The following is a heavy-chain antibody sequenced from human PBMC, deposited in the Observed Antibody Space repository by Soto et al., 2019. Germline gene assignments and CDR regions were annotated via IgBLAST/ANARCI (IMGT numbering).Heavy chain of an antibody. D-gene: IGHD4-17*01. CDR2: SYYSEST. CDR1: GGSISSGGYY. V-gene: IGHV4-31*03. J-gene: IGHJ5*02. Sequence: QVQLQESGPGLVKPSQTLSLTCTVSGGSISSGGYYWSWIRQHPGKGLEWIGYSYYSESTYYNPSHKNRVTLSVDTSNNQFSLKLSSETAADTAVYYCARVDYGDYGISHWFDPWGQGTLVTACS. CDR3: ARVDYGDYGISHWFDP.